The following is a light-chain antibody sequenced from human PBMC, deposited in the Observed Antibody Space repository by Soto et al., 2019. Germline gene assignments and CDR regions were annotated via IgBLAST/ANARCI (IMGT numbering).Light chain of an antibody. V-gene: IGLV2-14*01. CDR2: EVS. Sequence: QSALTQPASVSGSPGQSITISCTGTSSDVGGYNYVSWYQQHPGKAPKPMIYEVSNRPSGVSNRFSGSKSGNTASLTISGLHAEDEADYYCSSYTSSSTLEGVFGGGTQLTVL. CDR3: SSYTSSSTLEGV. J-gene: IGLJ2*01. CDR1: SSDVGGYNY.